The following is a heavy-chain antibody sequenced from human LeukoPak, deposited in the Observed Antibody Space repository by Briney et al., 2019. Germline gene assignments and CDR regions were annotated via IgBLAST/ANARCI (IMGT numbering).Heavy chain of an antibody. Sequence: GGSLRLSCAASGFTFSSYAMSWVRQAPGEGLEWVSAISGSGGSTYYADSVKGRFTISRDNSKNTLYLQMNSLRAEDTAVYYCAKEVITMIVVIANNWFDPWGQGTLVTVSS. CDR2: ISGSGGST. CDR3: AKEVITMIVVIANNWFDP. V-gene: IGHV3-23*01. J-gene: IGHJ5*02. D-gene: IGHD3-22*01. CDR1: GFTFSSYA.